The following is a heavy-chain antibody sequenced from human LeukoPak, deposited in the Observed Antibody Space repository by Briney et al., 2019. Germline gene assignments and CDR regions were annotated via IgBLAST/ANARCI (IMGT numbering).Heavy chain of an antibody. CDR1: GGSFSGYY. CDR3: ARDPGMYDSSLDYYYYYGMDV. J-gene: IGHJ6*02. CDR2: INHSGST. Sequence: SETLSLTCAVYGGSFSGYYWSWIRQPPGKGLEWIGEINHSGSTNYNPSLKSRVTISVDTSKNQFSLKLSSVTAADTAVYYCARDPGMYDSSLDYYYYYGMDVWGQGTTVTVSS. V-gene: IGHV4-34*01. D-gene: IGHD3-22*01.